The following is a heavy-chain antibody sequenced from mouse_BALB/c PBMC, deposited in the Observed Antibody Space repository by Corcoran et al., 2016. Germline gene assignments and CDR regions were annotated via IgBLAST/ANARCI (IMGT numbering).Heavy chain of an antibody. D-gene: IGHD1-1*01. CDR2: NNPYNDGT. J-gene: IGHJ3*01. CDR3: ARDYGSREAWFAY. Sequence: EVQLQQSGPELVTPGASVKMSCKASGYTFTSYVMHWVKQKPGQGLEWMGYNNPYNDGTKYNEKFKGKATLTSLKSSSTAYMELSSLTSEDYAVYYCARDYGSREAWFAYWGQGSLVTVSA. CDR1: GYTFTSYV. V-gene: IGHV1S136*01.